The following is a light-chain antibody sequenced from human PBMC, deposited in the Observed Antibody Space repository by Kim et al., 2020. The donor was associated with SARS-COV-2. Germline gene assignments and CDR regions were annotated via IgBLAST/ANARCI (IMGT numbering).Light chain of an antibody. CDR3: QQYNSHST. CDR1: QSISSW. J-gene: IGKJ2*01. Sequence: DIQMTQSPSTLSASVGDRVTITCRASQSISSWLAWYQQKPGKAPKLLIYKASSLESGVPSRFSGSGSGTEFTLTISSLQPDDFATYYCQQYNSHSTFGQGNKLEI. CDR2: KAS. V-gene: IGKV1-5*03.